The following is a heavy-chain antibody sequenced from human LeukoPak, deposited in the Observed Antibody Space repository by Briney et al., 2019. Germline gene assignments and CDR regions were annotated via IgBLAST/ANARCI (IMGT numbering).Heavy chain of an antibody. D-gene: IGHD4-23*01. Sequence: GGSLRLSCAASGFTFSSYSMNWVRQAPGKGLEWVSSISSSSSYIYYADSVKGRFTISRDNAKNSLYLQMNSLRAEDTAVYYCAGDDYGGNSVDYWGQGTLVTVSS. CDR2: ISSSSSYI. V-gene: IGHV3-21*01. CDR3: AGDDYGGNSVDY. J-gene: IGHJ4*02. CDR1: GFTFSSYS.